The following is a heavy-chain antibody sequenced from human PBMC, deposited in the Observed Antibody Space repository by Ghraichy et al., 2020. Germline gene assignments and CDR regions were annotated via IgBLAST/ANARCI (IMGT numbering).Heavy chain of an antibody. CDR3: ARLFGPWSGHIDY. J-gene: IGHJ4*02. V-gene: IGHV4-39*01. CDR2: IYYSGST. Sequence: SETLSLTCTVSGGSISSSSYYWGWIRQPPGKGLEWIGSIYYSGSTYYNPSLKSRVTISVDTSKNQFSLKLSSVTAADTAVYYCARLFGPWSGHIDYWGQGTLVTVSS. CDR1: GGSISSSSYY. D-gene: IGHD3-3*01.